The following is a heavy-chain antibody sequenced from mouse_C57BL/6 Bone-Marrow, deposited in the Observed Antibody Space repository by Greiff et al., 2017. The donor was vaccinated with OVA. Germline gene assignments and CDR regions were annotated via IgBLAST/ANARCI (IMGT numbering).Heavy chain of an antibody. D-gene: IGHD3-2*02. J-gene: IGHJ3*01. CDR1: GYTFTDYY. V-gene: IGHV1-26*01. CDR2: INPNNGGT. Sequence: VQLQQSGPELVKPGASVKISRKASGYTFTDYYMNWVKQSHGKSLEWIGDINPNNGGTSYNQKFKGKATLTVDKSSSTAYMELRSLTSEDSAVYYCAATAQATVGAYWGQGTLVTVSA. CDR3: AATAQATVGAY.